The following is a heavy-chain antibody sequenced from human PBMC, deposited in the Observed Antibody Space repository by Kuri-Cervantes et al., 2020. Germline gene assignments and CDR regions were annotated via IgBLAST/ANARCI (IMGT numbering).Heavy chain of an antibody. Sequence: GGSLRLSCAASGFTFSSYAMHWVRQAPGKGLEWVAVISYDGSNKYYADSVKGRFTISRDNSENTLYLQMNSLRAEDTAVYYCARERPYYYYGMDVWGQGTTVTVSS. V-gene: IGHV3-30-3*01. J-gene: IGHJ6*02. CDR2: ISYDGSNK. CDR1: GFTFSSYA. CDR3: ARERPYYYYGMDV.